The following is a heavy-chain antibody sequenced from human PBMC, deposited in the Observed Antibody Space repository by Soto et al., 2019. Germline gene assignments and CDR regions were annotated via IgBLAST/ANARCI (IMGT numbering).Heavy chain of an antibody. CDR3: ARDPWAADY. D-gene: IGHD3-16*01. CDR2: IYSGGST. CDR1: GFTVSTKY. J-gene: IGHJ4*02. Sequence: PGGSLRLSCAASGFTVSTKYMSWVRQAPGKGLEWFSVIYSGGSTFYADSVRGRFTISRDNSKNTVNLQMNSLRAEDTAVYYCARDPWAADYWGQGTLVTVSS. V-gene: IGHV3-66*01.